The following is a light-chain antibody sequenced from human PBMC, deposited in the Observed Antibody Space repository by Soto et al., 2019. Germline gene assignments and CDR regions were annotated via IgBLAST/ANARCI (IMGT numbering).Light chain of an antibody. V-gene: IGKV3-20*01. Sequence: IGLTQSPGTLSLSPGERATLSCRASQSVSSTYLAWYQQKPGQAPRLLIYGASSRATDIPDRFSGSGSGTDFNLTISRLEPDDFAVYYCHQYGDSQAFGQGTKVEI. CDR3: HQYGDSQA. CDR1: QSVSSTY. J-gene: IGKJ1*01. CDR2: GAS.